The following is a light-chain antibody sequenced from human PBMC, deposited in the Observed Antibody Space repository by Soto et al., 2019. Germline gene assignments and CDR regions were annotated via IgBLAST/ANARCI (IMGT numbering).Light chain of an antibody. J-gene: IGLJ2*01. CDR1: SNDVGTYNR. CDR2: EVN. CDR3: SSYTSSSTLL. Sequence: QSALTQPPSVSGFPGQSVTISCTGTSNDVGTYNRVSWYQDPPGTAPKLMIYEVNNRPSGVPDRFSGSKSGNTASLTISGLQAEDEADYYCSSYTSSSTLLFGGGTQLTVL. V-gene: IGLV2-18*02.